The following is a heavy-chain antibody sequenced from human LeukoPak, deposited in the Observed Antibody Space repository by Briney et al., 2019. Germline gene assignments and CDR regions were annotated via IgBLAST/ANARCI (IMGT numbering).Heavy chain of an antibody. Sequence: SETLSLTCAVYGGSFSGYYWSWIRQPPGKGLEWIGEINHSGSTNYNPSLKSRVTISVDTSKNQFSLKLSSVTAAETAVYYCARRTMTTVTKNGKTFDYWGQGTLVTVSS. CDR3: ARRTMTTVTKNGKTFDY. D-gene: IGHD4-17*01. V-gene: IGHV4-34*01. CDR2: INHSGST. J-gene: IGHJ4*02. CDR1: GGSFSGYY.